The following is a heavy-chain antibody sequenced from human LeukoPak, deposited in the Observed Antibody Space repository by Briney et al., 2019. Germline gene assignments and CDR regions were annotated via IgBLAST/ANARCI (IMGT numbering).Heavy chain of an antibody. J-gene: IGHJ5*02. CDR1: GYTFTSYY. CDR2: INPSGGST. D-gene: IGHD5-18*01. V-gene: IGHV1-46*01. CDR3: ARLHRGWFDP. Sequence: ASVKVSCTASGYTFTSYYMHWVRQAPGQGLEWMGIINPSGGSTSYAQKFQGRVTMTRDMSTSTVYMELSSLRSEDTAVYYCARLHRGWFDPWGQGTLVTVSS.